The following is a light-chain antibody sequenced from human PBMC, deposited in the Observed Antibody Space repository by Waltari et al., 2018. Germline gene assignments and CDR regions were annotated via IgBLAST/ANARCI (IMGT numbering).Light chain of an antibody. V-gene: IGKV1-5*03. CDR2: KAS. J-gene: IGKJ1*01. CDR3: QQYNSGT. Sequence: DIQMTQSPSTLSASVGDRVTITCRASQSISSRLAWYQQKPGKAPKLLIYKASSLESGVPSRFSGSGSGTEFTLTISSLQPDDFATYYCQQYNSGTFGQGTKVEIK. CDR1: QSISSR.